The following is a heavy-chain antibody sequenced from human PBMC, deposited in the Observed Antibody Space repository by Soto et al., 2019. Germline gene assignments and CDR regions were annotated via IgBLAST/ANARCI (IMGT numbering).Heavy chain of an antibody. CDR1: GYNFDSYW. D-gene: IGHD2-21*01. Sequence: GESQNTSSTSAGYNFDSYWIVWRRQLPGNGLGWMGIISPGDSDVRTSPSFQGQVTISADKSITTAYPQWSILKASDTAMYYCARRAYHYSDDLQDYFDPWGQGTLVTVSS. V-gene: IGHV5-51*01. CDR2: ISPGDSDV. J-gene: IGHJ5*02. CDR3: ARRAYHYSDDLQDYFDP.